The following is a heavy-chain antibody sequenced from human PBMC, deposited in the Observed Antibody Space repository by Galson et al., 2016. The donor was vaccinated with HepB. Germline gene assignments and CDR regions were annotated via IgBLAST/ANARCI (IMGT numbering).Heavy chain of an antibody. Sequence: SLRLSCAASGFTFSSYPMHWVRQAPGKGLEWMAVISYDGSNRYYADSVKGRFTISRDISKNTLYLQMNSLRAEDTAVYYCARDRGGQLGTTYYYYGMDVWGQGTTVTVSS. CDR1: GFTFSSYP. V-gene: IGHV3-30*04. CDR2: ISYDGSNR. D-gene: IGHD6-6*01. J-gene: IGHJ6*02. CDR3: ARDRGGQLGTTYYYYGMDV.